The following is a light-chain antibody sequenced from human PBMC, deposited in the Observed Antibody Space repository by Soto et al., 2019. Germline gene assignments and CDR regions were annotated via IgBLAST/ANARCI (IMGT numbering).Light chain of an antibody. V-gene: IGKV1-5*01. CDR1: QSISNW. Sequence: DIQMTQSPSTLPASAGDRVTITCRASQSISNWLAWYQAKPGTAPKVLIYHASTLQSGVPSRFSGSGSGTEFTLTISSLQPDDFATYYCQQYNSYSFGQGTKVDIK. CDR2: HAS. J-gene: IGKJ1*01. CDR3: QQYNSYS.